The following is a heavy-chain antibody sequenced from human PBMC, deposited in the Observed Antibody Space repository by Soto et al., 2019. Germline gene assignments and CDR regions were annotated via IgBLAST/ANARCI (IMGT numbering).Heavy chain of an antibody. V-gene: IGHV4-38-2*02. CDR1: GYSISSGYY. J-gene: IGHJ4*02. Sequence: PSETLSLTCAVSGYSISSGYYWGWIRQPPGXGLEWIGTIYLSGTTYYNPSLKSRVTISVDTSKNQFSLKLSSVTAADTAVYYCAREGDDVLRFLEWLSDGGRYFDYWGQGTLVTVSS. CDR2: IYLSGTT. D-gene: IGHD3-3*01. CDR3: AREGDDVLRFLEWLSDGGRYFDY.